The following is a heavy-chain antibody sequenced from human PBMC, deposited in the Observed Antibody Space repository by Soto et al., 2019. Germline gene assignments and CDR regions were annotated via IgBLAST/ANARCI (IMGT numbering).Heavy chain of an antibody. Sequence: SETLSLTCTVSGGSIYRSGYYWGWIRQPPGRGLEWIGNIDYNGVTYSNPSLKSRVTISRDTSKNQFSLKLTSVTAADTALYYCGKVLVGATGHTDSDSWGPGTLIPVCS. D-gene: IGHD2-15*01. J-gene: IGHJ4*02. CDR3: GKVLVGATGHTDSDS. V-gene: IGHV4-39*01. CDR1: GGSIYRSGYY. CDR2: IDYNGVT.